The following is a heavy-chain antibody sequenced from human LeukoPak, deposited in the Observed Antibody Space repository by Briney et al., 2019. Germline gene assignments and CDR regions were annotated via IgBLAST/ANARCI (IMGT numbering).Heavy chain of an antibody. Sequence: SETLSLTCTVSGGSISSSSYYWGWIRQPPGKGLEWIGSIYYSGSTYYNPSLKSRVTISVDTSKNQFSLKLSSVTAADTAVYYCARGSLRYGDYWGQGTLVTVSS. J-gene: IGHJ4*02. D-gene: IGHD1-1*01. CDR2: IYYSGST. V-gene: IGHV4-39*07. CDR1: GGSISSSSYY. CDR3: ARGSLRYGDY.